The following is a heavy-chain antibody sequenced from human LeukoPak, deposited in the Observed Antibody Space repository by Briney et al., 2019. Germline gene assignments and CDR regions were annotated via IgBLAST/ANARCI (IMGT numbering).Heavy chain of an antibody. CDR3: ARGTSVWGSYCYDRDAFDI. CDR2: INPNSGGT. V-gene: IGHV1-2*02. D-gene: IGHD3-16*02. Sequence: GASAKVSCKASGYTFTDYYMHWVRQAPGQGLEWMGWINPNSGGTNYAQKFQGRVTMTRDTSISTAYMELSRLRSDDTAVYYCARGTSVWGSYCYDRDAFDIWGQGTMVTVSS. CDR1: GYTFTDYY. J-gene: IGHJ3*02.